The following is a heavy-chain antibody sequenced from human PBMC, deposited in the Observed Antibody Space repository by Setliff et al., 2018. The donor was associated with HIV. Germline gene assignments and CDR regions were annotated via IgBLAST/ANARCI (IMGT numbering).Heavy chain of an antibody. Sequence: SETLSLTCTVSGGFSSIGSFYWGWIRQPPGKGLEWIGHLSYSGTTNYNPSLKSRVTMSVDTSKNQFSLRLSSLTAADTAVYYWARRRPPPSGTYSRYYMDVWGKGTTVTVSS. CDR2: LSYSGTT. D-gene: IGHD1-26*01. V-gene: IGHV4-59*08. J-gene: IGHJ6*03. CDR1: GGFSSIGSFY. CDR3: ARRRPPPSGTYSRYYMDV.